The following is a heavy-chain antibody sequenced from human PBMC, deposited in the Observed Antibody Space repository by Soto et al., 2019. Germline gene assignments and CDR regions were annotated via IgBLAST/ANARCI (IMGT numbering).Heavy chain of an antibody. CDR1: GYTFTSYD. J-gene: IGHJ4*02. CDR2: MNPNTGNS. Sequence: ASVKVSCKASGYTFTSYDIYRVRQATGQGLEWMGWMNPNTGNSGYAQKFQGRVTMTSDTSISTAHMELSSLRSEDTAVYYCARRAETNGWNGFGADKYYFDFWGQGTLVTV. D-gene: IGHD1-1*01. CDR3: ARRAETNGWNGFGADKYYFDF. V-gene: IGHV1-8*01.